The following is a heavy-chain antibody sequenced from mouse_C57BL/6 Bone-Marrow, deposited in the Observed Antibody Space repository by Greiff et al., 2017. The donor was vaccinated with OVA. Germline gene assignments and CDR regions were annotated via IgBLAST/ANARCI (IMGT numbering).Heavy chain of an antibody. Sequence: VQLQQPGAELVKPGASVKLSCKASGYTFTSYWMQWVKQRPGQGLEWIGEIDPSDSYTNYNQKFKGKATLTVDTSSSTAYMQLSSLTSEDSAVYYCAGWLLWYFDVWGTGTTVTVSS. V-gene: IGHV1-50*01. D-gene: IGHD2-3*01. CDR3: AGWLLWYFDV. J-gene: IGHJ1*03. CDR1: GYTFTSYW. CDR2: IDPSDSYT.